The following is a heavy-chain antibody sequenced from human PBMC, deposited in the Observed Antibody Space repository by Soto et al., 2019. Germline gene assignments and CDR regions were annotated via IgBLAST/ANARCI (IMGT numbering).Heavy chain of an antibody. D-gene: IGHD2-15*01. CDR3: AREEDIVVAVAATGSPLDY. CDR2: ISAYNGNT. J-gene: IGHJ4*02. V-gene: IGHV1-18*01. CDR1: GYTFTSYG. Sequence: ASVKVSCKASGYTFTSYGISWVRQAPGQGLEWMGWISAYNGNTNYAQKLQGRVTMTTDTSTSTAYMELRSLRSDDTAVYYCAREEDIVVAVAATGSPLDYWGQGTLVTVSS.